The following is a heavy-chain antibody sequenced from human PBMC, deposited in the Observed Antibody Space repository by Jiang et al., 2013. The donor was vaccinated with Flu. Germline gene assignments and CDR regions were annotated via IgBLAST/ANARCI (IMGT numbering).Heavy chain of an antibody. J-gene: IGHJ4*02. CDR1: GGSISSSSYY. Sequence: LLKPSETLSLTCTVSGGSISSSSYYWGWIRQPPGKGLEWIGSIYYSGSTYYNPSLKSRVTISVDTSKNQFSLKLSSVTAADTAVYYCARASLYVGIAAAGTDFDYWGQGTLVTVSS. D-gene: IGHD6-13*01. CDR3: ARASLYVGIAAAGTDFDY. V-gene: IGHV4-39*07. CDR2: IYYSGST.